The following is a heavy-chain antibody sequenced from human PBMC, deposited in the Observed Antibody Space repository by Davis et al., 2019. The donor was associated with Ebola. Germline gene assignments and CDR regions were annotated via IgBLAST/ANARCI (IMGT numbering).Heavy chain of an antibody. CDR3: ARGGGSTQSGIDY. CDR1: GYTFTSYG. V-gene: IGHV1-18*01. D-gene: IGHD3-10*01. CDR2: ISTTNGIT. Sequence: ASVKVSCKASGYTFTSYGISWVRQAPRQGLEWVGWISTTNGITNYAQKIQGRVTMTTDTSTSTAYMELRSLRSDDTAVYYCARGGGSTQSGIDYWGQGTLVTVSS. J-gene: IGHJ4*02.